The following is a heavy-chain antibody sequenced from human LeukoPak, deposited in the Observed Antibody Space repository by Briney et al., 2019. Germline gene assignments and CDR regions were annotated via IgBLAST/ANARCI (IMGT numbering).Heavy chain of an antibody. V-gene: IGHV1-69*04. CDR3: AREEYSSGSGDY. CDR1: GGTFSSYT. Sequence: VASVKVSCKASGGTFSSYTTSWVRQAPGQGLEWMGRIIPILGIANYAQKFQGRVTITADKSTSTAYMELSSLRSEDTAVYYCAREEYSSGSGDYWGQGTLVTVSS. J-gene: IGHJ4*02. D-gene: IGHD6-19*01. CDR2: IIPILGIA.